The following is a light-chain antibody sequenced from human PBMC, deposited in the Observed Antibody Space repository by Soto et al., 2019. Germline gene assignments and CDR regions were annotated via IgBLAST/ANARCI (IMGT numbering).Light chain of an antibody. V-gene: IGLV2-23*01. Sequence: QSALTQPASVSGSPGQSITISCTGTSRDVGSYNLVSWYQQHPGKGPKLMIYEGSKRPSGVSNRFSGSKSGNTASLTISGLQAEDEADYYCCSYAGGSTYVFGSGTKLTVL. CDR3: CSYAGGSTYV. J-gene: IGLJ1*01. CDR2: EGS. CDR1: SRDVGSYNL.